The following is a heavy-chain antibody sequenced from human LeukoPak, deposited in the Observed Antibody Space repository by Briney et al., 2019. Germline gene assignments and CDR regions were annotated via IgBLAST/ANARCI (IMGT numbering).Heavy chain of an antibody. J-gene: IGHJ4*02. V-gene: IGHV4-4*02. CDR1: GGSISSSNW. CDR3: ARARGQWLVPGVDY. D-gene: IGHD6-19*01. CDR2: IYHSGST. Sequence: SETLSLTCAVSGGSISSSNWWSWVRQPPGKGLEWIGEIYHSGSTNYNPSLKSRVTISVDKSKNQFSLKLSSVTAAHTAVYYCARARGQWLVPGVDYWGQGTLVTVSS.